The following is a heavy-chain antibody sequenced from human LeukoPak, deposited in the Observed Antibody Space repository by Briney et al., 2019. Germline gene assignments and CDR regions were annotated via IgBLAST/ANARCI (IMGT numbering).Heavy chain of an antibody. J-gene: IGHJ4*02. Sequence: ASVKVSCKAYGYTFTSYAMHWVRQAPGQRLEWMGWINAGNGNTKYSQKCQGRVTITRDTSASTAYMELSSLRSEDTAVYYCAILRRGASQRSGAAADLDYWGQGTLVTVSS. CDR3: AILRRGASQRSGAAADLDY. CDR1: GYTFTSYA. D-gene: IGHD6-13*01. V-gene: IGHV1-3*01. CDR2: INAGNGNT.